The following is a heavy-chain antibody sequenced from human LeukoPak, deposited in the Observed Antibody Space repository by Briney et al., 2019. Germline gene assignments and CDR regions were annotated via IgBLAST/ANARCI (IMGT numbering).Heavy chain of an antibody. D-gene: IGHD1-1*01. V-gene: IGHV3-23*01. Sequence: GGSLRLSCTGSGFTFSIHAMSWVRQAPGKGLEWVSTIGGGDTYYADSVKGRFTISRDDSQSTVHLQMNSLRAEDTAVYYCAKDWIPYNRVFDCFDFWGQGTLVTVSS. CDR3: AKDWIPYNRVFDCFDF. J-gene: IGHJ4*02. CDR2: IGGGDT. CDR1: GFTFSIHA.